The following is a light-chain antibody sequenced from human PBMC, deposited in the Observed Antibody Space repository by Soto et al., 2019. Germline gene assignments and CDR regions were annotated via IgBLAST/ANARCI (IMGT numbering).Light chain of an antibody. CDR3: MQPLQSWT. CDR1: HSLLHSNGYNY. Sequence: DIVMTQSKLSLPVTPGEPASISCRSSHSLLHSNGYNYLDWYLQKPGQSPQLLIYLGSNRASGVPDRFSGSGSGTDFTLKISRVEAEDVGVYYCMQPLQSWTFGQGTKVDIK. J-gene: IGKJ1*01. V-gene: IGKV2-28*01. CDR2: LGS.